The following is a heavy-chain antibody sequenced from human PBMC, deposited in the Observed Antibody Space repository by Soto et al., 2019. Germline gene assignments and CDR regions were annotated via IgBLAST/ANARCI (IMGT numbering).Heavy chain of an antibody. J-gene: IGHJ4*02. V-gene: IGHV1-24*01. D-gene: IGHD3-16*01. Sequence: ASVKVSCKVSGYTLTELSMHWVRQAPGKGLEWMGGFDPEDGETIYAQKFQGRVTMTEDTSTDTAYMELSSLRSEDTAVYYCATTDPRESHPYGYFDYWGQGTLVTVSS. CDR3: ATTDPRESHPYGYFDY. CDR1: GYTLTELS. CDR2: FDPEDGET.